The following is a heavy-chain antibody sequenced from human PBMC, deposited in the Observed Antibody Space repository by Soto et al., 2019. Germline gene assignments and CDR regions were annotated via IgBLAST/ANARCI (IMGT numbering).Heavy chain of an antibody. D-gene: IGHD3-22*01. J-gene: IGHJ4*02. CDR2: IYTSGST. CDR1: GGSISSYY. V-gene: IGHV4-4*07. CDR3: ARDDPYYYDSSGYYYFDY. Sequence: SETLSLTCTVSGGSISSYYWSWIRQPAGKGLEWIGRIYTSGSTNYNPSLKSRVTMSVDTSKNQFSLKLSSVTAADTAVYYCARDDPYYYDSSGYYYFDYWGQGTLVTVSS.